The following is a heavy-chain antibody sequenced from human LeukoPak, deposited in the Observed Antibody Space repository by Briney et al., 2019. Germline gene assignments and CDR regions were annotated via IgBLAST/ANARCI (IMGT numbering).Heavy chain of an antibody. J-gene: IGHJ4*02. CDR1: GYTFTSYY. Sequence: ASVKVSCKASGYTFTSYYMHWVRQAPGQGLEWMGIINPSGGSTSYAQKFQGRVTMTRDTSTSTVYMELSSLRSEDTAVYYCASPYSSGWYAEHEPFDYWGRGTLVTVSS. V-gene: IGHV1-46*01. D-gene: IGHD6-19*01. CDR2: INPSGGST. CDR3: ASPYSSGWYAEHEPFDY.